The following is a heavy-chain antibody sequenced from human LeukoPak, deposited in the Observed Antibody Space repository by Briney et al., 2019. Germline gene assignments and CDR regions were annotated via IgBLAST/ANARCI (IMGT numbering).Heavy chain of an antibody. Sequence: PGGSLRLSCAASGFTFNKYWLTWVRQAPGKGLEWVANINQDDSQIYYLESVEGRFTITRDNAKNSLHLQMNSLRAEDTAIYYCARDSGNSGYDVHDYWGQGTLVTVSS. CDR3: ARDSGNSGYDVHDY. J-gene: IGHJ4*02. V-gene: IGHV3-7*01. CDR2: INQDDSQI. CDR1: GFTFNKYW. D-gene: IGHD5-12*01.